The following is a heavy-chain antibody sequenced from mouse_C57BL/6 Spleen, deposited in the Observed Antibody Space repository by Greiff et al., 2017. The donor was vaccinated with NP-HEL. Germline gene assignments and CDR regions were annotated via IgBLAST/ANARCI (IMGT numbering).Heavy chain of an antibody. CDR2: IRNKANGYTT. V-gene: IGHV7-3*01. CDR1: GFTFTDYY. Sequence: EVKLMESGGGLVQPGGSLSLSCAASGFTFTDYYMSWVRQPPGKALEWLGFIRNKANGYTTEYSASVKGRFTISRDNSQSIRYLQMNALRAEDSATYYCARYRWSLGAMDYWGQGTSVTVSS. CDR3: ARYRWSLGAMDY. D-gene: IGHD1-1*02. J-gene: IGHJ4*01.